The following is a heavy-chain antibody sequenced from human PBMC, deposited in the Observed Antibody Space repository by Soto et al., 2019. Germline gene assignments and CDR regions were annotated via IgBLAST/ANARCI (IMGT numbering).Heavy chain of an antibody. Sequence: PGGSLRLSCAASGFTFSSYAMSWVRQAPGKGLEWVSAISGSGGSTYYADSVKGRFTISRDNSKNTLYLQMNSLRAEDTAVYYCAKDIGLAAAAGTSTRGYYYMDVWGKGTTVTVSS. V-gene: IGHV3-23*01. J-gene: IGHJ6*03. CDR1: GFTFSSYA. D-gene: IGHD6-13*01. CDR3: AKDIGLAAAAGTSTRGYYYMDV. CDR2: ISGSGGST.